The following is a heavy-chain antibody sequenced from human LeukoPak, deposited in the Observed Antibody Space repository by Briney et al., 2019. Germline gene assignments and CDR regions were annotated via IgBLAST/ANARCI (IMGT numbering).Heavy chain of an antibody. CDR3: ARDEARYSSGYYPNWIDP. Sequence: ASVTVSCKASGYTFTSYGISWVRQAPGQGLEWMGWISGYNGYTHYAHNLQGRVTMTTDTSTSTAYMELRSLRSDDTAVYYCARDEARYSSGYYPNWIDPWGQGTLVTVSS. J-gene: IGHJ5*02. V-gene: IGHV1-18*01. CDR2: ISGYNGYT. CDR1: GYTFTSYG. D-gene: IGHD3-22*01.